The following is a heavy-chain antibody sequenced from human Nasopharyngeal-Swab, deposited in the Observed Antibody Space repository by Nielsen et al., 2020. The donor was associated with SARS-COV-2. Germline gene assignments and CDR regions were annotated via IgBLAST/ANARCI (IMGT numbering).Heavy chain of an antibody. D-gene: IGHD3-22*01. CDR3: AREGPYYYDSSGYYPFDY. Sequence: GESLKISCSASGFTFSLYAMHWVRQAPGKGLEYVSTINDYEDRLYYADSVKGRFTISRDNSKNTLYLQMNSLRAEDTAVYYCAREGPYYYDSSGYYPFDYWGQGTLVTVSS. CDR2: INDYEDRL. CDR1: GFTFSLYA. J-gene: IGHJ4*02. V-gene: IGHV3-64*04.